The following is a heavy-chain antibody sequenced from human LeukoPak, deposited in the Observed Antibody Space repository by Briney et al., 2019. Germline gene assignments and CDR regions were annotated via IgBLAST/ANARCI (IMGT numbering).Heavy chain of an antibody. CDR3: ARHLGADDH. D-gene: IGHD4/OR15-4a*01. CDR1: GVRITTYY. J-gene: IGHJ4*02. V-gene: IGHV4-59*08. Sequence: SETLSLTCVVSGVRITTYYWSWIRQPPGKGLEWIGYISYSETTNYNPSLKSRITISADPSKNQVSLKMTSLTAADTAIYYCARHLGADDHWGQGTLVTVSS. CDR2: ISYSETT.